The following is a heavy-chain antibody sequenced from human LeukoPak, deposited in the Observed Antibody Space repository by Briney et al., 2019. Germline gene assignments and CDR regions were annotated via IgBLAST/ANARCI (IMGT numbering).Heavy chain of an antibody. Sequence: GGSLRLSCAASGFTFNNYAMRWVRQAPGKGLEWVSGISGGGDSTFYADSVKGRFTISRDNSKNTLYLQMNSLRAEDTAVYYCASTSQWGQGTLVTVSS. D-gene: IGHD1-1*01. CDR1: GFTFNNYA. CDR2: ISGGGDST. V-gene: IGHV3-23*01. J-gene: IGHJ4*02. CDR3: ASTSQ.